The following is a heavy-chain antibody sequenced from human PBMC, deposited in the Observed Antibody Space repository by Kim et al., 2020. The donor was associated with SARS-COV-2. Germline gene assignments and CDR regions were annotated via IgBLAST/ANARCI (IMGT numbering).Heavy chain of an antibody. Sequence: ASVKVSCKASGYTFTSYAMHWVRQAPGQRLEWMGWINAGNGNTKYSQKFQGRVTITRDTSASTAYMELSSLRSEDTAVYYCARDRFTLPYCGGDCSLFGYWGQGTLVTVSS. CDR2: INAGNGNT. J-gene: IGHJ4*02. CDR3: ARDRFTLPYCGGDCSLFGY. CDR1: GYTFTSYA. D-gene: IGHD2-21*02. V-gene: IGHV1-3*01.